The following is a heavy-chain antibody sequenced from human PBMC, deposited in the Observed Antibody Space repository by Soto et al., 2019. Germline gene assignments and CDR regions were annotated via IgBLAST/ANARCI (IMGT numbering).Heavy chain of an antibody. CDR3: ARVAGHKNARFDT. V-gene: IGHV1-2*02. J-gene: IGHJ4*02. CDR1: GYSFTKYH. CDR2: INPGSGVT. Sequence: WASVMVSCKASGYSFTKYHMHWVRQAPGQGLEWMGWINPGSGVTNQAQKFQGRVTMTRDTSITTTYMELNSLTSDDTAVYYCARVAGHKNARFDTWGQGALVTVSS. D-gene: IGHD1-1*01.